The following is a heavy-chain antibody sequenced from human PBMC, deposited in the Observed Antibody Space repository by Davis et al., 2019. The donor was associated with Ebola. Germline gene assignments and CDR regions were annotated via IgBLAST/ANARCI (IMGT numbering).Heavy chain of an antibody. J-gene: IGHJ3*02. Sequence: ASVKVSCKASGYSFTHYSFSWVRQAPGQGLEWMGWFSGNNGKTDYAQKFQGRVTMTTDTSTSTAYMELRSLTSDDTAVYYCAREIGVAVPGVMKDAFDIWGQGTVVTVSS. CDR2: FSGNNGKT. CDR3: AREIGVAVPGVMKDAFDI. V-gene: IGHV1-18*01. D-gene: IGHD2-2*01. CDR1: GYSFTHYS.